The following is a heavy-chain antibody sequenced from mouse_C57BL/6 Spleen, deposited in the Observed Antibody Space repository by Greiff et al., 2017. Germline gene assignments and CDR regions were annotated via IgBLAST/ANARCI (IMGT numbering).Heavy chain of an antibody. D-gene: IGHD1-1*01. V-gene: IGHV1-54*01. CDR3: ARSTTVVATDWYFDV. J-gene: IGHJ1*03. Sequence: QVQLQQSGAELVRPGTSVKVSCKASGYAFTNYLIEWVKQRPGQGLEWIGVINPGSGGTNYNEKFKGKATLTADKSSSTAYMQLSSLTSEDSAVYVCARSTTVVATDWYFDVWGTGTTVTVSS. CDR1: GYAFTNYL. CDR2: INPGSGGT.